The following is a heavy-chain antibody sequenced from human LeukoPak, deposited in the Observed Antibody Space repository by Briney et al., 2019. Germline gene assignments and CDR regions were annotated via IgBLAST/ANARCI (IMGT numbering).Heavy chain of an antibody. CDR3: ALTGYSSTWTIDY. D-gene: IGHD6-13*01. CDR1: GYSISSGYY. V-gene: IGHV4-38-2*01. CDR2: IYHSGST. Sequence: NPSETLSLTCAVSGYSISSGYYWGWIRQPPGKGLGWIGSIYHSGSTYYNPSLKSRVTISLDTSKNQSSLKLTSVTAADTAVYYCALTGYSSTWTIDYWGQGTLVTVSS. J-gene: IGHJ4*02.